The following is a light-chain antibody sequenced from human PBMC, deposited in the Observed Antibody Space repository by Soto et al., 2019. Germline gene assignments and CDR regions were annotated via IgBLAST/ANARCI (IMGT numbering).Light chain of an antibody. CDR3: QQSFHTPRT. J-gene: IGKJ1*01. CDR1: QSIRTY. CDR2: GAS. Sequence: DIQMTQSPSSLSASVGDRVTITCRASQSIRTYVNWYQQKPGKAPNLLIYGASSLQSVVPSRFSGSGSGTDFTLTISSLQPDDFATYYCQQSFHTPRTFGQGTKVEIK. V-gene: IGKV1-39*01.